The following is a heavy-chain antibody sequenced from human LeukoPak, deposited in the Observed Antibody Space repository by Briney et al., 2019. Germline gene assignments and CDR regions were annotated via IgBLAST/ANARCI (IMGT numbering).Heavy chain of an antibody. J-gene: IGHJ4*02. V-gene: IGHV3-30-3*01. Sequence: GGSLRLSCAASGFTFSSYTMHWVRQAPGKGLEWVALISYDESNKYYADSVRGRFTISRDNSKNTLYLQMNSLRAEDTAVYYCARDGGDGDAYFDYWGQGTWSPSPQ. CDR3: ARDGGDGDAYFDY. D-gene: IGHD4-17*01. CDR1: GFTFSSYT. CDR2: ISYDESNK.